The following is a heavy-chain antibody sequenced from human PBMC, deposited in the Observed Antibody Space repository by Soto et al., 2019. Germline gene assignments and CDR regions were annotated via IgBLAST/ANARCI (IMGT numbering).Heavy chain of an antibody. Sequence: QVQLQESGPGLVKPSQTLSLTCTVSGGSISSGDYYWSWIRQPPGKGLEWIGNIYYSGSTYYNPSLKSRITVSIXTSKNQFSLKLSSVTAADTAVYYCASRHSSPYFDYWGQGTLVTVSS. CDR2: IYYSGST. V-gene: IGHV4-30-4*01. J-gene: IGHJ4*02. D-gene: IGHD6-13*01. CDR1: GGSISSGDYY. CDR3: ASRHSSPYFDY.